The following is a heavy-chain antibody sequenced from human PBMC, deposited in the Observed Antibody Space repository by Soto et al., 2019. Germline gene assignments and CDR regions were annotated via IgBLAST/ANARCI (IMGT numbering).Heavy chain of an antibody. CDR2: IYYSGIT. CDR3: AGFIVVVPAAAYYYYGMDV. Sequence: SETLSLTCTVSGGSISSGDYYWSWIRQPPGKGLEWIGYIYYSGITYYNPSLKSRVTISVDTSKNQFSLKLSSVTAADTAVYYCAGFIVVVPAAAYYYYGMDVWGQGTTVTVS. D-gene: IGHD2-2*01. CDR1: GGSISSGDYY. J-gene: IGHJ6*02. V-gene: IGHV4-30-4*01.